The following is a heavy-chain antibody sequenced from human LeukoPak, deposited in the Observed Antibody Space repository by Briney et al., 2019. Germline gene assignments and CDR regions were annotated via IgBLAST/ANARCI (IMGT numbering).Heavy chain of an antibody. D-gene: IGHD3-10*01. J-gene: IGHJ5*02. CDR3: ARVGYSYASGITRAWFDP. V-gene: IGHV4-39*07. CDR1: GGSIRSSSHY. CDR2: VYYTGTT. Sequence: PSETLSLTRTVSGGSIRSSSHYWGWIRQSPGKGLEWIGTVYYTGTTYYNPSLKSRVTISVDTSKNQFSLRLSSVTAADTAVYYCARVGYSYASGITRAWFDPWGQGTLVTVSS.